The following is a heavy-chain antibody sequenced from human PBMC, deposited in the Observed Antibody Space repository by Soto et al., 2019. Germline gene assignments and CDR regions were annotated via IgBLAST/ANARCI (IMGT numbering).Heavy chain of an antibody. CDR3: AREGGVLIYFDY. CDR2: IWYDGSNK. D-gene: IGHD6-25*01. CDR1: GFTFSSYG. Sequence: QVQLVESGGGVVQPGRSLRLSCAASGFTFSSYGMHWVRQAPGKGLEWVAVIWYDGSNKYYADSVKGRFTISRDNSKNTLYLQMNSLRAEDTAVYYCAREGGVLIYFDYWGQGTLVTVSS. V-gene: IGHV3-33*01. J-gene: IGHJ4*02.